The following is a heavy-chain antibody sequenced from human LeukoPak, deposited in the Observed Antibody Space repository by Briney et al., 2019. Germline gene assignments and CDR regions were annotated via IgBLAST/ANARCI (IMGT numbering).Heavy chain of an antibody. V-gene: IGHV3-15*01. Sequence: YVASVKGRFTISRDDSKNTLFLQMNSLKTEDTAVYYCITGDYDFWSGFYSPNHYFDYWGQGTLVTVSS. J-gene: IGHJ4*02. CDR3: ITGDYDFWSGFYSPNHYFDY. D-gene: IGHD3-3*01.